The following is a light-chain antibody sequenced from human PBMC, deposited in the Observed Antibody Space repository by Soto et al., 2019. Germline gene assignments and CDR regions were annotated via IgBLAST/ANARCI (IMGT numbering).Light chain of an antibody. CDR3: QQYGTSPFT. CDR1: QSVNNNY. V-gene: IGKV3-20*01. J-gene: IGKJ3*01. Sequence: EIVLTQSPGTLSLSPGERATLSCRASQSVNNNYLAWYQQKPGQAPRLLISGTSNRATVIPDRFSGGGSGTDFTLAISRLEPEDFAVYYCQQYGTSPFTFGPGTKVDLK. CDR2: GTS.